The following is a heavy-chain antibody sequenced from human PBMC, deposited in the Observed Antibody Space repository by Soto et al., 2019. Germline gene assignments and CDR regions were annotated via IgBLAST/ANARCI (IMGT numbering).Heavy chain of an antibody. Sequence: ASVKVSCKASGYTFTSYGISWVRQAPGQGLEWMGWISAYNGNTNYAQKLQGRVTMTTDTSTSTAYMELRSLRSDDTAGYYCARVPERLLVTNYYYYYCMAVWGKGTTVTVSS. CDR3: ARVPERLLVTNYYYYYCMAV. CDR1: GYTFTSYG. D-gene: IGHD1-1*01. V-gene: IGHV1-18*01. J-gene: IGHJ6*03. CDR2: ISAYNGNT.